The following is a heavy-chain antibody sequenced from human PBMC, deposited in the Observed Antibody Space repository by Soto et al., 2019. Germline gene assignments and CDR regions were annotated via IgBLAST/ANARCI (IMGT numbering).Heavy chain of an antibody. CDR3: AKGNGDYAY. CDR2: ISYDGSNK. Sequence: QVQLVESGGGVVQPGRSQRLSCAASGFTFSSYGMHWVRQAPGKGLEWVAVISYDGSNKYYADSVKGRFTISRDNSKNTLCLQMNSLRAEDTAVYYCAKGNGDYAYWGQGTLVTVSS. CDR1: GFTFSSYG. J-gene: IGHJ4*02. D-gene: IGHD4-17*01. V-gene: IGHV3-30*18.